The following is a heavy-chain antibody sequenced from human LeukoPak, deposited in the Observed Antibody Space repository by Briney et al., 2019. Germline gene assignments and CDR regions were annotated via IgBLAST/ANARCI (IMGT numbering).Heavy chain of an antibody. D-gene: IGHD6-19*01. Sequence: GGSLRLSCAASGFTFSSYGMHWVRQAPGKGLEWVAVISYDGSNKYYADSVKGRFTISRDNSKNTLYLQMNTLRAEDTAVYYCAKEREWLVERGGNYFDYWGQGTLVSVSS. CDR2: ISYDGSNK. V-gene: IGHV3-30*18. CDR1: GFTFSSYG. J-gene: IGHJ4*02. CDR3: AKEREWLVERGGNYFDY.